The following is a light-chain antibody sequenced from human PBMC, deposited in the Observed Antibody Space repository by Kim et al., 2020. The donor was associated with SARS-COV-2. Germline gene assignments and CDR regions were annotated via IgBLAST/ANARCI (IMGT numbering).Light chain of an antibody. J-gene: IGLJ3*02. CDR3: QEWGSRTAV. CDR1: KWRDKH. CDR2: KVS. Sequence: SVYPGQNARNRCPGDKWRDKHLRCYQQKPAQSHVLVIYKVSKRNPGIPDRLSRCNSGNSATLPISGAPTMEEADYSCQEWGSRTAVFGGGTQLTVL. V-gene: IGLV3-1*01.